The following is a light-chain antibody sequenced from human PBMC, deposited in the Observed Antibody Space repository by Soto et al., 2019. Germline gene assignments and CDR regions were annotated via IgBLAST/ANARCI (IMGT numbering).Light chain of an antibody. V-gene: IGKV1-39*01. CDR2: ATS. CDR3: QQSYNTPRT. J-gene: IGKJ2*01. Sequence: DIQMTQSPSSLSASVGDRVTITCRASQSLSTFLNWYQQKPGKAPELRIYATSTLQIGVPSRFSGSGSGTDFTLTISILQPEDFATYYCQQSYNTPRTFGQGTKLEIK. CDR1: QSLSTF.